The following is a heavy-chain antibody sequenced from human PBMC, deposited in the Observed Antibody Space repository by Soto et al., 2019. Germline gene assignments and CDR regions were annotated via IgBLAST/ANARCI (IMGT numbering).Heavy chain of an antibody. Sequence: GGSLRLSCAASGFTFNTYGMHWVRQAPGKGLEWVAVIWYDGSRTHYADSVKGRFTISRDNSKNTAYLQMSSLRPEDTAVYYCVKGEYYYDGSAYYPFDYWGQGRMVTVSS. D-gene: IGHD3-22*01. CDR1: GFTFNTYG. J-gene: IGHJ4*02. CDR2: IWYDGSRT. V-gene: IGHV3-30*02. CDR3: VKGEYYYDGSAYYPFDY.